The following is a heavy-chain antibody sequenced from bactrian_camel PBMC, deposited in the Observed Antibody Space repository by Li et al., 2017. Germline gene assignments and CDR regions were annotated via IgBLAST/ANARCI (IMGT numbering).Heavy chain of an antibody. CDR1: GYTVYSRPC. CDR2: IDRDGST. V-gene: IGHV3S53*01. D-gene: IGHD3*01. J-gene: IGHJ6*01. Sequence: HVQLVESGGGSVQAGGSLRLSCAASGYTVYSRPCMGWFRQAPGTEREGVATIDRDGSTNYADSVKGRFTISRDNAKSTLYLQMNNLKPEDTAMYYCAADRALDDDCYVGSLYTDFAYWGQGTQVTVS. CDR3: AADRALDDDCYVGSLYTDFAY.